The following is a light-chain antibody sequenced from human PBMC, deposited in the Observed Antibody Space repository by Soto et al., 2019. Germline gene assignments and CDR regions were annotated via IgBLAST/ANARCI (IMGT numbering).Light chain of an antibody. V-gene: IGKV1-12*01. CDR1: FDSNTR. CDR3: QQADSFPIT. Sequence: PRTQSPSSVSSSVGDRVTISXRASFDSNTRLSWYQQKPGXAPKXXXYAXFILQRGVPSRFSGYGSGTDFTLSISSLQPEDFANYYCQQADSFPITFGQGTRLDIK. J-gene: IGKJ5*01. CDR2: AXF.